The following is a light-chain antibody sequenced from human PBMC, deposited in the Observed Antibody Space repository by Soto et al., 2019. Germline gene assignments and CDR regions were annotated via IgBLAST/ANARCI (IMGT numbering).Light chain of an antibody. CDR1: QNIRNW. CDR2: GAS. CDR3: QQRSNLPPT. V-gene: IGKV1-12*01. Sequence: GDSVNITCRASQNIRNWLAWYQQKPGKAPNPLIYGASKLQSGVPSRFRGGGSGTDFTLTISSLEPEDFAVYYCQQRSNLPPTFGQGTRLEIK. J-gene: IGKJ5*01.